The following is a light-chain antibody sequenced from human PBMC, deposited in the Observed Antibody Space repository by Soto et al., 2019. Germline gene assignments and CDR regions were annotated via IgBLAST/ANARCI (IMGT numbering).Light chain of an antibody. CDR2: DAS. Sequence: IRMTHSPSTLSASVGDIVTITCRASQSISSWLAWYQQKPGKAPKLLIYDASSLESGVPSRFSGSGSGTEFTLTISSLQPDDFATYYCQQYNSLFKTFGQGTKVDIK. V-gene: IGKV1-5*01. CDR1: QSISSW. CDR3: QQYNSLFKT. J-gene: IGKJ1*01.